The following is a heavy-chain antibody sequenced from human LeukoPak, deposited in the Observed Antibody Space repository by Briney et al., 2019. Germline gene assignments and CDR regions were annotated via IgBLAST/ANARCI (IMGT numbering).Heavy chain of an antibody. CDR2: VYHSGT. CDR3: AKSSGGGAHDS. J-gene: IGHJ5*01. CDR1: GYSIGSGYY. D-gene: IGHD6-25*01. Sequence: SETLSLTCTVSGYSIGSGYYWAWIRQPPGKGLEWIGCVYHSGTYYKSSLTSRVTISMDTSKNQFSLKLTSVTAADSAFYYCAKSSGGGAHDSWGQGTLVTLSS. V-gene: IGHV4-38-2*02.